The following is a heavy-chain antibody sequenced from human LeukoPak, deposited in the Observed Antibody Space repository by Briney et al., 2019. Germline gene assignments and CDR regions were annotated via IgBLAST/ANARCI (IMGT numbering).Heavy chain of an antibody. CDR3: AREYPSTYNFDS. Sequence: ASVKVSCKASGYTFTSYYIHWVRQGPGQGLEWLGIIRPSGGSTSYAQKFQGGVTMTWDTSTSTVYMEVTSLRSEDTAVYYCAREYPSTYNFDSWGQGTLVTVSS. J-gene: IGHJ4*02. CDR2: IRPSGGST. D-gene: IGHD1-1*01. V-gene: IGHV1-46*01. CDR1: GYTFTSYY.